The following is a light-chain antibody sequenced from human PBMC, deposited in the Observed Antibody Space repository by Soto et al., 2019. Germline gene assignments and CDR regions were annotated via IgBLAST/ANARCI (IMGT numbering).Light chain of an antibody. J-gene: IGKJ5*01. Sequence: DIVMTQSPDSLAVSLGERATINCKSSQSVLSSSDSKNYLAWHQQKPGQPPKLLISWASTRESGVPERFSGSGPGTDFALTISSLQAEDVAVYYCQQYYSNPITFGQGTRLEIK. V-gene: IGKV4-1*01. CDR1: QSVLSSSDSKNY. CDR3: QQYYSNPIT. CDR2: WAS.